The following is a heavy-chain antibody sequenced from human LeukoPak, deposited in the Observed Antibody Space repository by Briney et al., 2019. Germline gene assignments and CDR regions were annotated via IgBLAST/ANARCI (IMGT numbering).Heavy chain of an antibody. V-gene: IGHV4-34*01. CDR2: INHSGST. D-gene: IGHD2-2*01. J-gene: IGHJ3*02. Sequence: SETLSLTCAVYGGSFSGYYWGWIRQPPGKGLEWIGEINHSGSTNYNPSLKSRVTISVDTSKNQFSLKLSSVTAADTAVYYCARSIVVVPAAINDAFDIWGQGTMVTVSS. CDR3: ARSIVVVPAAINDAFDI. CDR1: GGSFSGYY.